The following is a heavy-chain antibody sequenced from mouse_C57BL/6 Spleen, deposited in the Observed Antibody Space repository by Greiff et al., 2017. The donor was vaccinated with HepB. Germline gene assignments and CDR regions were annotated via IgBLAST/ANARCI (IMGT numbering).Heavy chain of an antibody. CDR1: GYTFTSYW. CDR3: ARGAYGYDGAWFAY. V-gene: IGHV1-64*01. D-gene: IGHD2-2*01. Sequence: QVQLQQPGAELVKPGASVKLSCKASGYTFTSYWMHWVKQRPGQGLEWIGMIHPNSGSTNYNEKFNSKATLTVDKSSSTAYMQLSSLTSEDSAVYYCARGAYGYDGAWFAYWGQGTLVTVSA. CDR2: IHPNSGST. J-gene: IGHJ3*01.